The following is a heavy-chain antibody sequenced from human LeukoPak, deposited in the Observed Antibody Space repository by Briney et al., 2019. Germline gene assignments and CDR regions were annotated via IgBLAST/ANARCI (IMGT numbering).Heavy chain of an antibody. CDR3: ARSGSSGARAHFQH. J-gene: IGHJ1*01. CDR2: INPNSGGT. Sequence: GASVKVSCKASGYTFTGYYMHWVRQAPGQGLEWMGGINPNSGGTNYAQKFQGRVTMTSDTSISTAYMELSRLRSDDTAVYYCARSGSSGARAHFQHWGQGTLVTVSS. D-gene: IGHD6-19*01. V-gene: IGHV1-2*02. CDR1: GYTFTGYY.